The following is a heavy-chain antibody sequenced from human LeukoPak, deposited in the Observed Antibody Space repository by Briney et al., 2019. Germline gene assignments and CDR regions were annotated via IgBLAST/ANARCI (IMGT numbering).Heavy chain of an antibody. CDR2: IDHRGVT. D-gene: IGHD2-8*01. CDR3: ASRLYYYYGMDV. J-gene: IGHJ6*02. CDR1: GESFSDYY. V-gene: IGHV4-34*01. Sequence: PSETLSLTCDVYGESFSDYYWSWIRQSPERGLEWIGEIDHRGVTYYNPSLESRVTISLDTSKNQLSLNLTSTTAADTAMYFCASRLYYYYGMDVWGQGTTVTISS.